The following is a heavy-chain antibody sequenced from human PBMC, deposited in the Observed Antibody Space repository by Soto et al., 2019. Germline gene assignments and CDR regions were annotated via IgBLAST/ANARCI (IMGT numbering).Heavy chain of an antibody. CDR3: ARERYYGMDV. CDR1: GGSISSYY. Sequence: PSETLSLTCTVSGGSISSYYWSWIRQPPGKGLEWIGYIYYSGSSNHNPSLKSRVTISVDTSKNQSSLKLRSVTAADTAVYYCARERYYGMDVWGQGTTVTVSS. J-gene: IGHJ6*02. V-gene: IGHV4-59*01. CDR2: IYYSGSS.